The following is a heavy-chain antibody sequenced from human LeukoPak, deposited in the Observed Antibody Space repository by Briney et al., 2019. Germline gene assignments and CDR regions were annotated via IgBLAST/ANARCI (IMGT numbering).Heavy chain of an antibody. CDR2: IYYSGST. D-gene: IGHD3-10*01. Sequence: SETLSLTCTVSGGSISSSSYYWGWIRQPPGKGLEWIGSIYYSGSTYYNPSLKSRVTISVDTSENHFSLKLSSVTAADTAVYYCAANSADYNTLGSSYKVWGQGTLVTVSS. CDR1: GGSISSSSYY. J-gene: IGHJ4*02. V-gene: IGHV4-39*02. CDR3: AANSADYNTLGSSYKV.